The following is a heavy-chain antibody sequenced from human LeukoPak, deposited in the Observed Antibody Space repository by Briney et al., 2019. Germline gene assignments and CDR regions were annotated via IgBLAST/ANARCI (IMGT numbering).Heavy chain of an antibody. CDR2: ISYDGSNK. Sequence: PGGSLRLSCAASGFTFSSYGMHWVRQAPGKGLEWVAVISYDGSNKYYADSVKGRFTISRDNSKNTLYLQMNSLRAEDTAVYYCAKITGIVVVYDAFDIWGQGTMVTVSS. CDR1: GFTFSSYG. CDR3: AKITGIVVVYDAFDI. J-gene: IGHJ3*02. V-gene: IGHV3-30*18. D-gene: IGHD3-22*01.